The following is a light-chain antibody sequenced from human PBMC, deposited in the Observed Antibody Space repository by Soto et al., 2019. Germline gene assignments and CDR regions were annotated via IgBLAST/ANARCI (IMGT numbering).Light chain of an antibody. V-gene: IGKV1-5*03. CDR1: QSVDTW. Sequence: DIQMTQSPSTLSASIGDTVTITCRTSQSVDTWLAWYQHKAGNAPKLLIYRASSLATGVPPRFSGSGSGTAFTLTITSLQPDDFATDYCQHYNDYSRVFGQGTQVEIK. CDR2: RAS. CDR3: QHYNDYSRV. J-gene: IGKJ1*01.